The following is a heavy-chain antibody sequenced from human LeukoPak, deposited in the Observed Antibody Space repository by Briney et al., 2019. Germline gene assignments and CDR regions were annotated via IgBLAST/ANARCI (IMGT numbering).Heavy chain of an antibody. J-gene: IGHJ6*03. D-gene: IGHD2-15*01. CDR1: GFTFSSYTFSAHA. CDR3: AKGVEDSGIYYYYYMDV. CDR2: VSRSGVST. Sequence: GGSLRLSCAASGFTFSSYTFSAHAMSSVRQAPGKGLEWVSAVSRSGVSTYYADSVKGRFTISRDNSKNTLYLQMNGLRAEDTAVYYCAKGVEDSGIYYYYYMDVWGKGTTVTVSS. V-gene: IGHV3-23*01.